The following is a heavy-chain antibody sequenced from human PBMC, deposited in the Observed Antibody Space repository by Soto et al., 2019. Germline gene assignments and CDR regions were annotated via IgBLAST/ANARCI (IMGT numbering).Heavy chain of an antibody. Sequence: EVQLLESGGGLVQPGGSLRLSCAASGFTFSSYAMSWVRQAPGKGLELVSAISGSGGSTYYADSVKGRFTISRDTSKNTLCLQMSSLRAEDTAVYDCAKDRGGYCSGGSCYSERWGQGTLVTVSS. V-gene: IGHV3-23*01. J-gene: IGHJ4*02. CDR2: ISGSGGST. CDR1: GFTFSSYA. D-gene: IGHD2-15*01. CDR3: AKDRGGYCSGGSCYSER.